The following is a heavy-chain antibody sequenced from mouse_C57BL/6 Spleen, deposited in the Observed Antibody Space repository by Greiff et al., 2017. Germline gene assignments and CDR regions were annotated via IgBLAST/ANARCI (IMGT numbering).Heavy chain of an antibody. D-gene: IGHD2-3*01. CDR1: GFTFSDYY. CDR3: AREDDGYSAWFAY. Sequence: VESEGGLVQPGSSMKLSCTASGFTFSDYYMAWVRQVPEKGLEWVANINYDGSSTYYLDSLKSRFIISRDNAKNILYLQMSSLKSEDTATYYCAREDDGYSAWFAYWGQGTLVTVSA. CDR2: INYDGSST. J-gene: IGHJ3*01. V-gene: IGHV5-16*01.